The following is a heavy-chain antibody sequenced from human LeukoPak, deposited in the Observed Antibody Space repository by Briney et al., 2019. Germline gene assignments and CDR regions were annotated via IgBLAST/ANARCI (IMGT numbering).Heavy chain of an antibody. CDR1: GDSVSSKSAS. CDR3: ARDRSRVLD. CDR2: TYYRSKWYN. D-gene: IGHD2-2*01. J-gene: IGHJ4*02. V-gene: IGHV6-1*01. Sequence: SQTLSLTCAVSGDSVSSKSASWNWIRQSPSRGLEWLGRTYYRSKWYNDYAASVRNRIIVNPDTSTNHFSLQLNSVTPEDTAVYYCARDRSRVLDWGQGTLVTVSS.